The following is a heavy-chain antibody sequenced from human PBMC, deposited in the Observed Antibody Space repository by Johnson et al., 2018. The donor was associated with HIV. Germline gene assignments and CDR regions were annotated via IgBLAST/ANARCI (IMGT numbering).Heavy chain of an antibody. CDR2: IWYDGSNK. V-gene: IGHV3-30*04. CDR3: AKGQIISSRLGAFDI. J-gene: IGHJ3*02. Sequence: VQLLESGGGVVQPGRSLRLSCAASGFTFSSYAMHWVRQAPGKGLEWVAVIWYDGSNKYYADSVKGRFTISRDNSKNTLYLQMNSLRAEDTAVYYCAKGQIISSRLGAFDIWGQGTMVTVSS. CDR1: GFTFSSYA. D-gene: IGHD6-6*01.